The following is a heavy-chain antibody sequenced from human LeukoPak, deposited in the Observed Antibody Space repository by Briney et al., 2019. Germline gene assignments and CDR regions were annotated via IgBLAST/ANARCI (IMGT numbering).Heavy chain of an antibody. CDR2: IYYTGST. CDR1: GGSISSSSYY. Sequence: PSETLSLTCTVSGGSISSSSYYWGWIRQPPGKGLEWIGSIYYTGSTNYNPSLKSRVTISVDTSKNQFSLKLSSMTAADTAVYYCAREEMATIYGRAFDIWGQGTTVTISS. D-gene: IGHD5-24*01. J-gene: IGHJ3*02. CDR3: AREEMATIYGRAFDI. V-gene: IGHV4-39*07.